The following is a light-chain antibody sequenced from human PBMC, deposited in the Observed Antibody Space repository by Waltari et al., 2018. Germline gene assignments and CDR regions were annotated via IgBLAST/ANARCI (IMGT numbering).Light chain of an antibody. Sequence: DIVMTQSPDSLAVSLGERATLNCKSSQTVLHSSDTKNYVAWYKQKPGQPPKLLIYWASTRESGVPDRFSGSGSGTDFTLTISSLQAEDVAVYYCHQYSSTPWTFGQGTKVEVK. J-gene: IGKJ1*01. CDR1: QTVLHSSDTKNY. CDR3: HQYSSTPWT. CDR2: WAS. V-gene: IGKV4-1*01.